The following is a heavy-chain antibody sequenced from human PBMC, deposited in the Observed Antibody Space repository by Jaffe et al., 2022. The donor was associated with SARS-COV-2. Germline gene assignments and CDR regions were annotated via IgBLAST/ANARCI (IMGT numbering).Heavy chain of an antibody. Sequence: QVQLQESGPGLVKPSETLSLTCTVSGGSISSYYWSWIRQPPGKGLEWIGYIYYSGSTNYNPSLKSRVTISVDTSKNQFSLKLSSVTAADTAVYYCAGVVDWNYYYYGMDVWGQGTTVTVSS. CDR1: GGSISSYY. J-gene: IGHJ6*02. V-gene: IGHV4-59*08. D-gene: IGHD3-9*01. CDR3: AGVVDWNYYYYGMDV. CDR2: IYYSGST.